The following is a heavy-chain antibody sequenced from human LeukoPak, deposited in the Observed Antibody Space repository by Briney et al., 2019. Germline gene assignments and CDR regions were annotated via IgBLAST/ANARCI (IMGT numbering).Heavy chain of an antibody. D-gene: IGHD4-17*01. CDR1: GGSISSYY. CDR2: IYHSGST. CDR3: ARGGDYGDYVFHY. J-gene: IGHJ4*02. Sequence: SETLSLTCTVSGGSISSYYWTWLRQPPGKGLEWIGEIYHSGSTNYNPSLKSRVTISVDTSKNQFSLKLYSVTAADTAVYYCARGGDYGDYVFHYWGQGTLVTVSS. V-gene: IGHV4-34*01.